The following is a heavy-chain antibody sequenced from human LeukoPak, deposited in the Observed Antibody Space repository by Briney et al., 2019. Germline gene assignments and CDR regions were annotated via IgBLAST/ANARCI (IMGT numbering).Heavy chain of an antibody. V-gene: IGHV4-61*01. Sequence: PSETLSLTCSVSGASVISGPHYWSWIRQPPGKGLDWIGYGVYPESTNYNPSLKSRVTISVGTSKRQFSLQLRSVTAADTAIYYCARDNWESLDYWGQGILVTVSS. CDR1: GASVISGPHY. J-gene: IGHJ4*02. CDR2: GVYPEST. CDR3: ARDNWESLDY. D-gene: IGHD7-27*01.